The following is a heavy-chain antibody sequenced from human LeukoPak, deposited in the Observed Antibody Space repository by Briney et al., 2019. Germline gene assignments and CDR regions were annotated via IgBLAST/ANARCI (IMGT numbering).Heavy chain of an antibody. J-gene: IGHJ5*01. CDR2: MIPIFGIA. D-gene: IGHD6-19*01. CDR1: GGTFSSYA. Sequence: GASVKVSCKASGGTFSSYAISWVRQAPGQGLEWMGRMIPIFGIASYAQKFQGRVTITADKSTSTAYMELSSLRSEDTAVYYCARGGSSGWYLGSWGQGTLVSVSS. V-gene: IGHV1-69*04. CDR3: ARGGSSGWYLGS.